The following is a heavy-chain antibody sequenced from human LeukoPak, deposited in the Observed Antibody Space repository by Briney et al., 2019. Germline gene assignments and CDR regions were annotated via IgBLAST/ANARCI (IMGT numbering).Heavy chain of an antibody. CDR3: ARPGTTYYYYYGMDV. V-gene: IGHV3-30*01. D-gene: IGHD4-17*01. Sequence: DSVKGRFTISRDNSKNTLYLQMNSLRAEDTAVYYCARPGTTYYYYYGMDVWGQGTTVTVSS. J-gene: IGHJ6*02.